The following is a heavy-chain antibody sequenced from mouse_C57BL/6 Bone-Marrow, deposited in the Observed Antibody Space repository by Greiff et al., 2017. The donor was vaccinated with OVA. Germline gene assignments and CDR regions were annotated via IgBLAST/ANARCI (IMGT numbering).Heavy chain of an antibody. J-gene: IGHJ1*03. CDR3: ARSLSGDWYFEV. CDR2: IYPGDGDT. D-gene: IGHD6-5*01. V-gene: IGHV1-82*01. Sequence: QVQLQQSGPELVKPGASVKISCKASGYAFSSSWMNWVKQRPGKSLEWIGRIYPGDGDTNYNGKFKGKATLTADKASSTAYMQLSSLTSEDSAVYFCARSLSGDWYFEVWGTGTTVTVSS. CDR1: GYAFSSSW.